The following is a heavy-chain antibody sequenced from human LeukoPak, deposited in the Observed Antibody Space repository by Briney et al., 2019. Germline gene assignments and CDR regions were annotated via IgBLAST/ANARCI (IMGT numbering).Heavy chain of an antibody. CDR2: IYTRGNT. D-gene: IGHD6-25*01. CDR3: ARDRVAARNFDY. V-gene: IGHV4-61*02. J-gene: IGHJ4*02. CDR1: GGSISSYSYY. Sequence: SETLSLTCTVSGGSISSYSYYWSWIRQPAGKGLEWIGRIYTRGNTNYNPSLKSRVTISADTSKNQFSLKLSSVTAADTAVYYCARDRVAARNFDYWGQGTLVTVSS.